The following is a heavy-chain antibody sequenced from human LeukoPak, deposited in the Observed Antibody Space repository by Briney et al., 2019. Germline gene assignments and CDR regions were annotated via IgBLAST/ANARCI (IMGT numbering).Heavy chain of an antibody. D-gene: IGHD1-7*01. CDR2: IKSKTDGDTT. J-gene: IGHJ4*02. Sequence: GGSLRLSCAVSGFTLSNAWMSWVRQAPGKGLEWVGRIKSKTDGDTTDYAAPVKGRFTISRDESKDTLYLQMSSPKAEDTAVYYCTRDKLELRQFDYWGQGTLVTVSS. CDR1: GFTLSNAW. V-gene: IGHV3-15*01. CDR3: TRDKLELRQFDY.